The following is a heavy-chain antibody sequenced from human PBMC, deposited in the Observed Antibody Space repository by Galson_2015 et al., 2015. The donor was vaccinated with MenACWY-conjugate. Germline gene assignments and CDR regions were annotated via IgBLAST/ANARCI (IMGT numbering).Heavy chain of an antibody. V-gene: IGHV3-49*03. CDR2: IRSKAYGGTT. J-gene: IGHJ4*02. D-gene: IGHD6-19*01. Sequence: SLRLSCAASGFTFGDYAMSWFRQAPGKGLEWVGFIRSKAYGGTTEYAASVKGRFTISRDDSKSISYMQMNSLKTEDTAVYYCTRVWETIAVAAPDFDYWGQGTLVTVSS. CDR1: GFTFGDYA. CDR3: TRVWETIAVAAPDFDY.